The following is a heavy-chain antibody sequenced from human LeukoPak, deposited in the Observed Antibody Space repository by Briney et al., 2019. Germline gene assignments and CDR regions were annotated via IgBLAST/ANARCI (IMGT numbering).Heavy chain of an antibody. V-gene: IGHV3-30*02. CDR2: IYYDGGNK. D-gene: IGHD6-19*01. CDR1: GFTFIDYY. CDR3: AKDRHSRYSSGWPLGY. Sequence: PGGSLRLSCAASGFTFIDYYMSWIRQAPGKGLEWVAFIYYDGGNKYYGDSVKGRFTISRDNSKNTLYLQMNSLRAEDTAVYYCAKDRHSRYSSGWPLGYWGQGTLVTVSS. J-gene: IGHJ4*02.